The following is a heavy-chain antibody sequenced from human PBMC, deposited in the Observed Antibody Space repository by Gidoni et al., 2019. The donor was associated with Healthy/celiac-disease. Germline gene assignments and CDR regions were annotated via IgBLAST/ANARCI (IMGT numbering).Heavy chain of an antibody. CDR3: AKGGYSYGYRENYFDY. Sequence: QVQLVESGGGVVQPGRSLRLSCAASGFTFSSYGMHWVRQAPGKGLEWVAVISYDGSNKYYADSVKGRFTISRDNSKNTLYLQMNSLRAEDTAVYYCAKGGYSYGYRENYFDYWGQGTLVTVSS. J-gene: IGHJ4*02. D-gene: IGHD5-18*01. CDR2: ISYDGSNK. CDR1: GFTFSSYG. V-gene: IGHV3-30*18.